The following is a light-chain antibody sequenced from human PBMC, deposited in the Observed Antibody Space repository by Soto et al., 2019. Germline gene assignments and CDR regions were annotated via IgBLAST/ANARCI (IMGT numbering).Light chain of an antibody. CDR3: QHYGTSAL. CDR2: GAS. J-gene: IGKJ3*01. Sequence: EIVLTQSPGTLSLSPGERATLSCRASQSVSSSYLAWYQQKPGQAPRLLIYGASSRATGIPDRFSVSGSGTDFTLTISRLEPEDFAEYYCQHYGTSALFGPGTKVDIK. V-gene: IGKV3-20*01. CDR1: QSVSSSY.